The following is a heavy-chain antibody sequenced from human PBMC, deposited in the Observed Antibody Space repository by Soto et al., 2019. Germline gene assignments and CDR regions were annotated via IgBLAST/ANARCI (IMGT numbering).Heavy chain of an antibody. J-gene: IGHJ4*02. V-gene: IGHV3-23*01. CDR3: AKDHAWGRRVTTRFDY. CDR2: ISDSGDST. CDR1: GFTFSTYG. Sequence: EVQLLESGGNLVQPGGSLRLSCAASGFTFSTYGMTWVRQAPGKGLEWVSSISDSGDSTYYADSVKGRFTSSRDNSKNTLFLQMNSLRAEDTAVYYCAKDHAWGRRVTTRFDYWGQGALVTVSS. D-gene: IGHD4-17*01.